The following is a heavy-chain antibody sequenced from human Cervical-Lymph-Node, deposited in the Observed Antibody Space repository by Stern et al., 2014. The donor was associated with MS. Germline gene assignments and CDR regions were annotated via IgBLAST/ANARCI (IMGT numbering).Heavy chain of an antibody. CDR1: GYTFTAFA. CDR2: INDASGDT. J-gene: IGHJ5*02. D-gene: IGHD1-26*01. CDR3: AREKPTTFVL. Sequence: VQLEESGAEVKKPGASVKISCRASGYTFTAFAIHWIRQAPGQSLAWMRWINDASGDTKYSQSFQGRVTLPSDTSATTAYMELNSLSSEDTAVYFCAREKPTTFVLWGQGTLVSVSS. V-gene: IGHV1-3*01.